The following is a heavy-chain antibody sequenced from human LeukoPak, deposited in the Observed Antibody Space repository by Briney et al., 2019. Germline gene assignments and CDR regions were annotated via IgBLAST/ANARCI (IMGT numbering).Heavy chain of an antibody. CDR1: GFTFRTYS. CDR2: ISSSSSYI. CDR3: ARAVWSGYSSPHYYYYGMDV. V-gene: IGHV3-21*01. Sequence: GGSLRLSCAASGFTFRTYSMNWDPQAPGNGLEPSSSISSSSSYIYYADSVKGRFTISRDNAKNSLYLQMNSLRAEDTAVYYCARAVWSGYSSPHYYYYGMDVWGQGTTVTVSS. D-gene: IGHD3-3*01. J-gene: IGHJ6*02.